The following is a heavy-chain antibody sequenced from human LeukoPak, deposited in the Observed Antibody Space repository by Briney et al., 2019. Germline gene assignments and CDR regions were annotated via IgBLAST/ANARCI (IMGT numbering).Heavy chain of an antibody. CDR3: ARGAPRYYDSSGYHY. V-gene: IGHV3-21*01. CDR2: ISSSSSYI. CDR1: GFTFSSYS. D-gene: IGHD3-22*01. Sequence: GGSLRLSCAASGFTFSSYSMNWVRQAPGQGLEWVSSISSSSSYIYYADSVKGRFTISRDNSKNTLYLQMNSLRAEDTAVYYCARGAPRYYDSSGYHYWGQGTLVTVSS. J-gene: IGHJ4*02.